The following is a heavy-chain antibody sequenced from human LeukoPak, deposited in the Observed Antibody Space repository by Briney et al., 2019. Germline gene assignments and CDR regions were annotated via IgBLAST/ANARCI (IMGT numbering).Heavy chain of an antibody. J-gene: IGHJ4*02. CDR2: ISGGSSSP. CDR1: GFTFSTYA. Sequence: PGGSLRLSCAASGFTFSTYAMTWVRQAPGKGLEWVSSISGGSSSPNYADSVKGRFSISRDNSKNTVYLQINSLRAEDTAVYYCAKGDYGGPHWGQGTLVTVSS. CDR3: AKGDYGGPH. V-gene: IGHV3-23*01. D-gene: IGHD4-23*01.